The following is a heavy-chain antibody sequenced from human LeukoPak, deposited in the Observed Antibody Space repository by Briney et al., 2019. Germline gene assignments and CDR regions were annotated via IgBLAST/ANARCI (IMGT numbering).Heavy chain of an antibody. CDR3: ARGHSGGWYGGDWFDP. D-gene: IGHD6-19*01. CDR1: GGTFSSYA. CDR2: IIPIFGTA. J-gene: IGHJ5*02. V-gene: IGHV1-69*13. Sequence: SVKVSCKASGGTFSSYAISWVRQAPGQGLEWMGGIIPIFGTANYAQKFQGRVTITADESTSTAYMELSSLRSEDTAVYYCARGHSGGWYGGDWFDPWGQGTLVTVSS.